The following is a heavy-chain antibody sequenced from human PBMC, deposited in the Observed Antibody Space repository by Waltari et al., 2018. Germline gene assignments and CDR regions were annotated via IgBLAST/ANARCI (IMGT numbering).Heavy chain of an antibody. CDR3: ARGLLMNPVLIDF. V-gene: IGHV3-33*01. D-gene: IGHD3-16*01. CDR1: GFTFSSYG. Sequence: QVQLVESGGDVVQPGRSLRLSCAASGFTFSSYGMHWVRQAPGKWLEWVTVRWYYGNNKYYADSVKGRFTISRDNSKSTLYLQMDSLTAEDTAVYYCARGLLMNPVLIDFWGQGTLVTVSS. CDR2: RWYYGNNK. J-gene: IGHJ4*02.